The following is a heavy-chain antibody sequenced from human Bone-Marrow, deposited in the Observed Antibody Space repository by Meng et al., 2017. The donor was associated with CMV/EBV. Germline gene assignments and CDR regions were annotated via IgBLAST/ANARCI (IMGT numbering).Heavy chain of an antibody. CDR1: GGSISSSNW. D-gene: IGHD6-6*01. J-gene: IGHJ4*02. CDR2: IYHSGST. V-gene: IGHV4-4*02. Sequence: SETLSLTCAVSGGSISSSNWWSWVRQPPGKGLEWIGEIYHSGSTNYNPSLKSRVTISVDKSKNQFSLKLSSVTAADTAVYYCARRPFEYSSSSGRYFDYWGQGTLVTVSS. CDR3: ARRPFEYSSSSGRYFDY.